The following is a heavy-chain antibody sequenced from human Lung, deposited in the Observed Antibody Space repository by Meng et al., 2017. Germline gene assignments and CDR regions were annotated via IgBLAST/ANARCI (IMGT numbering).Heavy chain of an antibody. V-gene: IGHV1-46*03. Sequence: QVQLVQSVAEVKKPGSSVQVSCKASGYTFPSYYMHWVRQAPGQGLEWMGIIDPSGGSTDYAQKFQGRVTVTGDTSTSTVYMDLSSLRSEATAVYYCTRSDYGNFDYWGQGTLVTVSS. J-gene: IGHJ4*02. CDR1: GYTFPSYY. CDR2: IDPSGGST. CDR3: TRSDYGNFDY. D-gene: IGHD4-17*01.